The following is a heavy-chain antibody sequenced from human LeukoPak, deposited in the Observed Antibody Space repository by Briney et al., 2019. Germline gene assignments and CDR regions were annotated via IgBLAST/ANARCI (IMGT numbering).Heavy chain of an antibody. D-gene: IGHD2-2*02. J-gene: IGHJ4*02. CDR2: IIPIFGTA. CDR1: GYTFTNYA. V-gene: IGHV1-69*13. CDR3: ARVSTGYCSSTSCYIFDY. Sequence: ASVKVSCKASGYTFTNYAISWVRQAPGQGLEWMGGIIPIFGTANYAQKFQGRVTITADESTSTAYMELSSLRSEDTAVYYCARVSTGYCSSTSCYIFDYWGQGTLVTVSS.